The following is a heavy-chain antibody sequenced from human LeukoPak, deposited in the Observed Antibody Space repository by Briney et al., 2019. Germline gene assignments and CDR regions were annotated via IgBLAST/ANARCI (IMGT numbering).Heavy chain of an antibody. D-gene: IGHD1-26*01. CDR2: ISGSGGSI. Sequence: PGGSLRLSCAASGFTFISYAMSWVRQAPGKGLEWVSAISGSGGSIYYADSVKGRFTISRDNAKNSLYLQMNSLRAEDTAVYYCAAGELFDWFDPWGQGTLVTVSS. V-gene: IGHV3-23*01. CDR3: AAGELFDWFDP. J-gene: IGHJ5*02. CDR1: GFTFISYA.